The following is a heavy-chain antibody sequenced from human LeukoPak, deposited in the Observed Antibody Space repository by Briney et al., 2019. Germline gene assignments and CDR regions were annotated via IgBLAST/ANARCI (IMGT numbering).Heavy chain of an antibody. J-gene: IGHJ4*02. CDR2: IYYSGST. V-gene: IGHV4-61*10. CDR1: GGSISSGSYY. CDR3: ARGLSATRIDY. Sequence: SQTLSLTCTVSGGSISSGSYYWSWIRQPAGKGLEWIGYIYYSGSTNYNPSLKSRVTISVDTSKNQFSLKLSSVTAADTAVYYCARGLSATRIDYWGQGTLVTVSS. D-gene: IGHD5-12*01.